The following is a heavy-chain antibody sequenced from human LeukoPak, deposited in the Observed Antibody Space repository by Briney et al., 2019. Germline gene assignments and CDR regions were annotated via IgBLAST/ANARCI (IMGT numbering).Heavy chain of an antibody. CDR2: MFYRGST. CDR3: VRQGGWGGAASLIEF. CDR1: GVSISTSTHY. V-gene: IGHV4-39*01. D-gene: IGHD2-15*01. J-gene: IGHJ4*02. Sequence: SETLSLTCTVSGVSISTSTHYWAWIRQPPGKGLEWIASMFYRGSTYYNAFLRSRVTLSVDTSMNQFSLKLSSVTASDTATFYCVRQGGWGGAASLIEFWGQGTLVTVSS.